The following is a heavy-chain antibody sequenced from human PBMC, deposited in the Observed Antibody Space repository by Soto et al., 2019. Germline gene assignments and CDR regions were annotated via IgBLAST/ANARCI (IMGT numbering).Heavy chain of an antibody. J-gene: IGHJ6*02. CDR3: AKESGGYDSSTRYGLDV. V-gene: IGHV4-31*03. D-gene: IGHD6-25*01. CDR1: GDSISSVGHY. Sequence: SETLSLTCSVSGDSISSVGHYWTWIRQQPGKGLEWIGYIYYSGSTDYNPSLKSRVSISVDTSKNQFSLKLSSVTAADTAVYYCAKESGGYDSSTRYGLDVWGQGTTVTVS. CDR2: IYYSGST.